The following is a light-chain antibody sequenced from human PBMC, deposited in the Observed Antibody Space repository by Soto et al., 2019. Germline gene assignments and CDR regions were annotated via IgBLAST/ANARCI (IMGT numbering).Light chain of an antibody. CDR1: NIGSKS. Sequence: SYELTQPPSVSVAPGKTARITCGGNNIGSKSVDWYQQKPGQAPVLVIYYDSDRPSGIPERFSGSNSGNTATLTISRVEARDEADYYCQVWEGNSDHEVFGGGTKLTVL. CDR2: YDS. CDR3: QVWEGNSDHEV. J-gene: IGLJ2*01. V-gene: IGLV3-21*01.